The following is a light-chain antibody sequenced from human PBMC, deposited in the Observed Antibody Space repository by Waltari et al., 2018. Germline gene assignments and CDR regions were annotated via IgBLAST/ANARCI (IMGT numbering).Light chain of an antibody. CDR2: WAS. CDR3: QEYYSTVT. V-gene: IGKV4-1*01. Sequence: DIVMAPSPDSLAVSLGVRATINCKSSQSVFFRFNNRNYLAWYQQKPGQHPTLLFYWASTRESGVPDRFSGSVSGTDFTLTISSLQPEDVAVYYCQEYYSTVTSGPGTKVEIK. J-gene: IGKJ3*01. CDR1: QSVFFRFNNRNY.